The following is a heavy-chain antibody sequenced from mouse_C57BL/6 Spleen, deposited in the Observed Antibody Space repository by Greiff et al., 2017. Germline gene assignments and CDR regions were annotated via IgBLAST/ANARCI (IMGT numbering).Heavy chain of an antibody. D-gene: IGHD1-1*01. V-gene: IGHV1-55*01. Sequence: QVQLQQSGAELVKPGASVKMSCKASGYTFTSYWITWVKQRPGQGLEWIGDIYPGSGSTNYNEKFKSKATLTVDTSSSTAYMQLSSLTSEDSAVYYCAREITTVGEAYWGQGTLVTVSA. J-gene: IGHJ3*01. CDR2: IYPGSGST. CDR1: GYTFTSYW. CDR3: AREITTVGEAY.